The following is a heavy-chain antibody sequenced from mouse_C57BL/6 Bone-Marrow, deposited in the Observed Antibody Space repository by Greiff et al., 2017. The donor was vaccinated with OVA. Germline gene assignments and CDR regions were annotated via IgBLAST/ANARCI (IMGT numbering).Heavy chain of an antibody. Sequence: VQLKESGGGLVKPGGSLKLSCAASGFTFSDYGMHWVRQAPEKGLEWVAYISSGSSTIYYADTVQGRFTISRDNAKNTLFLQMTSLRSEDTAMYYCARNYGSAMDYWGQGTSVTVSS. V-gene: IGHV5-17*01. CDR2: ISSGSSTI. CDR1: GFTFSDYG. J-gene: IGHJ4*01. D-gene: IGHD2-2*01. CDR3: ARNYGSAMDY.